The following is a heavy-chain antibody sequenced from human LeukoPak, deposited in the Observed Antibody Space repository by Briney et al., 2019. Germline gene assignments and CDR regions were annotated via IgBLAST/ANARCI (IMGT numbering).Heavy chain of an antibody. CDR1: GYSLTNSW. Sequence: GESLKISCKGSGYSLTNSWIAWVRLMPGKGLEWMGIIYPADSDIRYSPSFQGQVTISADKSINTAYLQWSSLKASDTAMYYCARQEYCSGGSCYTWFDSWGQGTLVTVSS. CDR2: IYPADSDI. J-gene: IGHJ5*01. CDR3: ARQEYCSGGSCYTWFDS. D-gene: IGHD2-15*01. V-gene: IGHV5-51*01.